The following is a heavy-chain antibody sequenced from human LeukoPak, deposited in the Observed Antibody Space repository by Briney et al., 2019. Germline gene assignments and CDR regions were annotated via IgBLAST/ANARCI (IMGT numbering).Heavy chain of an antibody. Sequence: GGSLRLSCAASEFSVGSNYMTWLRQAPGKGLVCGSHISSGGSTYYADSVKGRFTISKDNSKNTLYLQMNSLRAEDTAVYYCAELGITMIGGVWGKGTTVTISS. CDR2: ISSGGST. J-gene: IGHJ6*04. CDR3: AELGITMIGGV. D-gene: IGHD3-10*02. CDR1: EFSVGSNY. V-gene: IGHV3-66*01.